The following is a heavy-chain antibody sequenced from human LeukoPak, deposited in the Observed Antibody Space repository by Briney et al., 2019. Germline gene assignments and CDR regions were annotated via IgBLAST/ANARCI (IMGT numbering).Heavy chain of an antibody. CDR2: ISSSSSYI. V-gene: IGHV3-21*01. CDR3: ARAVYGRDWYVDY. Sequence: PGGSLRLSCAASGFTFSSYSMNWVRQAPGKGLEWVSSISSSSSYIYYADSVKGRFTISRDNAKNSLYLQMNSLRDEDTAVYYCARAVYGRDWYVDYWGQGTLVTVSS. J-gene: IGHJ4*02. CDR1: GFTFSSYS. D-gene: IGHD6-19*01.